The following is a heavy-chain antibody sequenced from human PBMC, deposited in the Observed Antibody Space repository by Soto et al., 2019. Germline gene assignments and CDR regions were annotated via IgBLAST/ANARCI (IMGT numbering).Heavy chain of an antibody. CDR3: ARGSKKRWLAFAAFDI. V-gene: IGHV1-18*01. J-gene: IGHJ3*02. CDR1: GHTFSTYG. D-gene: IGHD3-3*02. Sequence: QVQLVQSGPEVKKPGASVTVSCKASGHTFSTYGINWGRQAPGQGLEWMGWISPYNGNTNYAQKFQGRATMTTDTSTSKAYMEMRSLRSDDTDVYYCARGSKKRWLAFAAFDIWGQGTMVTVSS. CDR2: ISPYNGNT.